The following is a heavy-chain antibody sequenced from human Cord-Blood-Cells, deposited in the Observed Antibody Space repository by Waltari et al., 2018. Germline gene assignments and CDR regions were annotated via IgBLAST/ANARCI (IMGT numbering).Heavy chain of an antibody. CDR1: GYTLTELS. Sequence: QVQLVQSGAEVKKPGASVKVSCKVSGYTLTELSMHWVRQAPGKGLEWMGGFDPEDGKTIYAQKFQGRVTMTEDTSTDTAYMELSSLRSEDTAVYYCATGHRPRWNYEPGYYYGMDVWGQGTTVTVSS. CDR3: ATGHRPRWNYEPGYYYGMDV. D-gene: IGHD1-7*01. CDR2: FDPEDGKT. J-gene: IGHJ6*02. V-gene: IGHV1-24*01.